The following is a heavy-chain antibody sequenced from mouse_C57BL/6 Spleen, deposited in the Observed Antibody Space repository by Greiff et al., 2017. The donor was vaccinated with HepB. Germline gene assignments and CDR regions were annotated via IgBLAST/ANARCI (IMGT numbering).Heavy chain of an antibody. J-gene: IGHJ3*01. V-gene: IGHV1-82*01. CDR3: ARKDSTISFAY. Sequence: VQLQQSGPELVKPGASVKISCKASGYAFSSSWMNWVKQRPGKGLEWIGRIYPGDGDTNYNGKFKGKATLTADKSSSTAYMQLSSLTSEDSAVYFCARKDSTISFAYWGQGTLVTVSA. CDR1: GYAFSSSW. D-gene: IGHD2-1*01. CDR2: IYPGDGDT.